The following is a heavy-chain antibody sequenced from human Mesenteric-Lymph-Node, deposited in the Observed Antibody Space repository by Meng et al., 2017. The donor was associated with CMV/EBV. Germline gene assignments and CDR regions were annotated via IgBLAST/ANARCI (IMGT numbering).Heavy chain of an antibody. CDR2: ISNYNGNT. V-gene: IGHV1-18*04. J-gene: IGHJ4*02. CDR3: ARDPVYGSNAKFDY. Sequence: KASGYTFTGYGFSWVRQAPGQGLEWMGWISNYNGNTKYAQTFQGRLTLTTDRSTSTAYMELRSLRSDDTAVYYCARDPVYGSNAKFDYWGQGTLVTVSS. D-gene: IGHD4-23*01. CDR1: GYTFTGYG.